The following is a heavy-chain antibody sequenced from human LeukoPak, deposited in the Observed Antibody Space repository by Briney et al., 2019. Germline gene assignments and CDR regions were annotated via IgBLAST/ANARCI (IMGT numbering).Heavy chain of an antibody. CDR1: GGTFANYA. Sequence: ASVKVSCKASGGTFANYAISWVRKAPGQGLEWMGGIIPIFGTGHSAQKFQGRLTITADESTRTTYMELSSLRSEDTAVYYCAKGHDDFRQFDFSGQGTLVIVSS. J-gene: IGHJ4*02. V-gene: IGHV1-69*13. D-gene: IGHD3-3*01. CDR2: IIPIFGTG. CDR3: AKGHDDFRQFDF.